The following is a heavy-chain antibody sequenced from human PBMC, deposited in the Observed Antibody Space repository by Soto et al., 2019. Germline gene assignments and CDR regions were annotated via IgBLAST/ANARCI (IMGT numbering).Heavy chain of an antibody. CDR2: MNPNSGNT. D-gene: IGHD3-3*01. CDR1: GYTFTSYD. J-gene: IGHJ4*02. V-gene: IGHV1-8*01. CDR3: ARGRPYYDFWSGPTRYFDY. Sequence: ASVKVSCKASGYTFTSYDINWVRQATGQGLEWMGWMNPNSGNTGYAQKFQGRVTMTRNTSISTAYMELSSLRSEDTAVYYCARGRPYYDFWSGPTRYFDYWGQRTLVPVSP.